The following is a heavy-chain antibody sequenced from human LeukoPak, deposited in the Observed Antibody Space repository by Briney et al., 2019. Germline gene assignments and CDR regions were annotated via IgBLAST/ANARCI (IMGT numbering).Heavy chain of an antibody. CDR2: IYYSGST. J-gene: IGHJ4*02. D-gene: IGHD5-18*01. Sequence: SETLSLTCTVSGGSISSYYWSWIRQPPGKGLEWIGYIYYSGSTNYNPSLKSRVTISVDTSKNQFSLKLSSVTAADTAVYYCARLVDTAMVFDYWGQGTLVTVSS. CDR1: GGSISSYY. CDR3: ARLVDTAMVFDY. V-gene: IGHV4-59*08.